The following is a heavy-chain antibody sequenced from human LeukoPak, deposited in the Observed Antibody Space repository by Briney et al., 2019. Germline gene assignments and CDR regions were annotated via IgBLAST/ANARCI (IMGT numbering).Heavy chain of an antibody. J-gene: IGHJ4*02. CDR2: ISGSGGST. V-gene: IGHV3-23*01. CDR1: GFTFSSYA. Sequence: PGGSLRLSYAASGFTFSSYAMSWVRQAPGKGLEWVSAISGSGGSTYYADSVKGRFTISRENSKNTVYLQMNSLRAEDTAVYYCAKDDYGDPPFAHWGQGTLVTVSS. CDR3: AKDDYGDPPFAH. D-gene: IGHD4-17*01.